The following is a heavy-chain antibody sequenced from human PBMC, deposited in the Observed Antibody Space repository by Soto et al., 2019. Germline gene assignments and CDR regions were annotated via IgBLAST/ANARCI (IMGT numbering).Heavy chain of an antibody. D-gene: IGHD6-19*01. CDR2: ISYDGSNK. J-gene: IGHJ6*02. CDR1: GFTFSSYG. Sequence: QVQLVESGGGVVQPGRSLRLSCAASGFTFSSYGMHWVRQAPGKGLEWVAVISYDGSNKYYADSVKGRVNISRDNSKNTLYLQMNSLRAEDTAVYYCAKDRASSGWYRYGMDVWGQGTTVTVSS. V-gene: IGHV3-30*18. CDR3: AKDRASSGWYRYGMDV.